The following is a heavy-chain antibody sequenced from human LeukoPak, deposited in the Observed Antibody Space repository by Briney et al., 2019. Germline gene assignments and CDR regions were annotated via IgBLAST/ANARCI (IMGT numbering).Heavy chain of an antibody. CDR2: ISSSSSTI. CDR1: GFTFSGSA. Sequence: GGSLRLSCAASGFTFSGSAMHWVRQAPGKGLEWVSYISSSSSTIYYADSVKGRFTISRDNAKNSLYLQMNSLRAEDTAVYYCARDFRVVTAKGVFDYWGQGTLVTVSS. CDR3: ARDFRVVTAKGVFDY. V-gene: IGHV3-48*01. J-gene: IGHJ4*02. D-gene: IGHD2-21*02.